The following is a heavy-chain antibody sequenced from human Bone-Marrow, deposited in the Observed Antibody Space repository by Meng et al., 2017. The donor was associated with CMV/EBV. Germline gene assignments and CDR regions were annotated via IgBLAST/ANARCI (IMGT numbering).Heavy chain of an antibody. CDR1: GYTFTGYY. CDR2: INPSGGST. J-gene: IGHJ4*02. CDR3: AIPTYDFWSGYSSFDY. V-gene: IGHV1-46*01. D-gene: IGHD3-3*01. Sequence: ASVKVSCKASGYTFTGYYMHWVRQAPGHGLEWMGIINPSGGSTSYAQKFQGRVTMTRDTSTSTVYMELSSLRSEDTAVYYCAIPTYDFWSGYSSFDYWGQGTLVTVSS.